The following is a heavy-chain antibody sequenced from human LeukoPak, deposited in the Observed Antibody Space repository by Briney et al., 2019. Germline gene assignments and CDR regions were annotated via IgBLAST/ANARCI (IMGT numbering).Heavy chain of an antibody. Sequence: PGGSLRLSCEASGFTFSNYAMHWVRRAPGKGLEWVALISYDGSTKHYADSVKGRFTISRDNSKNTLSLQFNSLRSEDTAVYYCAKDLHYYGPGSSPQYWGQGTLVTVSS. CDR1: GFTFSNYA. CDR2: ISYDGSTK. J-gene: IGHJ4*02. D-gene: IGHD3-10*01. V-gene: IGHV3-30*18. CDR3: AKDLHYYGPGSSPQY.